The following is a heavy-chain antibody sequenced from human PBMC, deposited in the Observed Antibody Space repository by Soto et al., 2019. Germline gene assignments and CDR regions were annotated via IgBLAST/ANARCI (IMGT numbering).Heavy chain of an antibody. J-gene: IGHJ4*02. CDR3: ARAPSGSYPEFDY. CDR2: ITYDGSNQ. V-gene: IGHV3-30-3*01. D-gene: IGHD1-26*01. CDR1: GFIFSSYT. Sequence: QVQLVESGGCVVQPGRSLRLSCAASGFIFSSYTMHWVRQAPGKGLEWVGVITYDGSNQYYADSVKGRFTISRDNSRNMLFLQMNSLRPDDTAVYYCARAPSGSYPEFDYWGQGTLVTVSS.